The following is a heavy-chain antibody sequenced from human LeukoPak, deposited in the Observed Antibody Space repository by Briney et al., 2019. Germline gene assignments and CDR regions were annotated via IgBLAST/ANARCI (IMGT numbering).Heavy chain of an antibody. V-gene: IGHV3-20*04. J-gene: IGHJ6*04. CDR3: AELGITMIGGV. CDR2: INWNGGST. CDR1: GFTFDDYG. Sequence: GGSLRLSCAASGFTFDDYGMNWVRQAPGKGLEWVSGINWNGGSTGYADSVKGRFTISRDNAKNSLYLQMNSLRAEDTAVYYCAELGITMIGGVWGKGTTVTISS. D-gene: IGHD3-10*02.